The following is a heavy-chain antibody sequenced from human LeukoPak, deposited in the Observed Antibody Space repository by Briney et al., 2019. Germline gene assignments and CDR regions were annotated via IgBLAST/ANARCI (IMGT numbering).Heavy chain of an antibody. CDR1: GFTFSSYA. V-gene: IGHV3-23*01. CDR2: ISGSGGST. Sequence: GGSLRPSCAASGFTFSSYAMSWVRQAPGKGLEWVSAISGSGGSTYYADSVKGRFTISRDNSKNTLYLQMNSLRAEDTAVYYCAKDHHDFWSGYYYFDYWGQGTLVTVSS. CDR3: AKDHHDFWSGYYYFDY. D-gene: IGHD3-3*01. J-gene: IGHJ4*02.